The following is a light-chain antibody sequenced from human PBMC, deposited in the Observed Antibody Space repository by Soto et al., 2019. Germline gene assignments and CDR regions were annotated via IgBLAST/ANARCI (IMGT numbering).Light chain of an antibody. CDR2: GAS. CDR1: QSVNSNF. V-gene: IGKV3-20*01. Sequence: ELVLTQSPGTLSLSPGERATLSCRASQSVNSNFLAWYQQKPGKTPRLLIYGASTRATGIPVRFRGSGSVTDFTLTISRLEPDDFVVYYCQQYSSSPLYSVGQGTKLEIK. CDR3: QQYSSSPLYS. J-gene: IGKJ2*03.